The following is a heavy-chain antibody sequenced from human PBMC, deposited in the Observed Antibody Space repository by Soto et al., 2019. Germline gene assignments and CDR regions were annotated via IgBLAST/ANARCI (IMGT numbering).Heavy chain of an antibody. J-gene: IGHJ4*02. CDR2: IYDRGTT. V-gene: IGHV4-59*01. CDR3: ARGLPTESTPYDY. Sequence: QVQLQESGPGLVKPSETLSLTCTVSGGSISGYYWSWIRQSPGEGLEWNGYIYDRGTTNYNASLKSRVTISVDTSKNQLSLKLSSVTAADTAVYYCARGLPTESTPYDYWGQVTLVTVSS. D-gene: IGHD1-7*01. CDR1: GGSISGYY.